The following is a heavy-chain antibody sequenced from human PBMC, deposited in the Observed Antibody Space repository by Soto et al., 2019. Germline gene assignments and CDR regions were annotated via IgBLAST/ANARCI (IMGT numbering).Heavy chain of an antibody. CDR3: ARVVVGSRLSLDY. CDR1: GGTFSSYT. J-gene: IGHJ4*02. V-gene: IGHV1-69*01. Sequence: QVQLVQSGAAVKKPGSSVTVSCKASGGTFSSYTISWVRQAPGQGLEWMAGISPFFGTPIYAQKFQDRVTITADDSTMTAYMEMNRLTSEDTAGYYCARVVVGSRLSLDYWGQGTLVTISS. D-gene: IGHD1-26*01. CDR2: ISPFFGTP.